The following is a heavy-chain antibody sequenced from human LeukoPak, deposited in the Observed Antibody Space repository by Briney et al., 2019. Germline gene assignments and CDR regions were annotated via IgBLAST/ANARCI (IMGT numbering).Heavy chain of an antibody. J-gene: IGHJ3*01. V-gene: IGHV4-59*12. D-gene: IGHD6-13*01. CDR3: ARRGRAAAL. Sequence: SETLSLTCTVSGGPISSYYWSWIRQPPGKGLEWIGYIYYSGSTNYNPSLKSRVTISVDTSKNQFSLKLSSVTAADTAVYYCARRGRAAALWGQGTMVTVSS. CDR1: GGPISSYY. CDR2: IYYSGST.